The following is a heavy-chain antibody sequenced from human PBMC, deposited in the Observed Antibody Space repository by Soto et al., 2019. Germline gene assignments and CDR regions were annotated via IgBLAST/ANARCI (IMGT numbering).Heavy chain of an antibody. CDR1: GGTFSSYT. Sequence: SVKVSCKASGGTFSSYTISWVRQAPGQGLEWMGRIIPILGIANYAQKFQGRVTITADKSTSTAYMELSSLRSEDTAVYYCARERNRGNLYFDLWGRGTLVTVSS. J-gene: IGHJ2*01. V-gene: IGHV1-69*04. CDR3: ARERNRGNLYFDL. CDR2: IIPILGIA.